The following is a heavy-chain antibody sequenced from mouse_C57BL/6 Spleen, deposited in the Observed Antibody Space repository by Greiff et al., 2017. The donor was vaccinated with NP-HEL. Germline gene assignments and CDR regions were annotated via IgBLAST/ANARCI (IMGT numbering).Heavy chain of an antibody. CDR3: ARHEDGGYSNYFYWYFDV. V-gene: IGHV1-62-2*01. CDR1: GYTFTEYA. Sequence: VQLQESGAELVKHGESVKLSCKASGYTFTEYAIHWVKQRSGQGLEWIGWFYPGSGSIKYNEKFKDKATLTADKSSSTVYMELSRLTSEDSAVYFCARHEDGGYSNYFYWYFDVWGTGTTVTVSS. D-gene: IGHD2-5*01. J-gene: IGHJ1*03. CDR2: FYPGSGSI.